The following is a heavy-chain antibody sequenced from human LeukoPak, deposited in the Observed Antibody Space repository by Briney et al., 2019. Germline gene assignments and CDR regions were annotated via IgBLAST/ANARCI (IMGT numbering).Heavy chain of an antibody. J-gene: IGHJ4*02. CDR3: ARVPDLRLGELSLFGY. CDR2: IIPIFGTA. V-gene: IGHV1-69*05. Sequence: ASVKVSCKASGVTFSSYAISWVRQAPGQGLEWMGGIIPIFGTANYAQKFQGRVTMTRDTSTSTVYMELSSLRSEDTAVYYCARVPDLRLGELSLFGYWGQGTLVTVSS. CDR1: GVTFSSYA. D-gene: IGHD3-16*02.